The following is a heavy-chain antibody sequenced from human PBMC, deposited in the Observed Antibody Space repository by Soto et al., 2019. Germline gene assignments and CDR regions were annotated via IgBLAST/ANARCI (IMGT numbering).Heavy chain of an antibody. D-gene: IGHD6-6*01. Sequence: QVQLVQSGAELKKPGASVKVSCKTSGYTFRNYGINWVRQAPGQGLEWMGWISAYNGNTKYAQKFQGRVTMATDTPTSTAYMELRSLKSGDTAVYYCARDGRQFVPKSDDWDVWGQGTKVTVSA. CDR1: GYTFRNYG. V-gene: IGHV1-18*01. CDR2: ISAYNGNT. J-gene: IGHJ3*01. CDR3: ARDGRQFVPKSDDWDV.